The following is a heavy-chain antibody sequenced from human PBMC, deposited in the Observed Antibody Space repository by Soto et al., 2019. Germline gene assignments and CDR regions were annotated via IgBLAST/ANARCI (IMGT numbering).Heavy chain of an antibody. CDR3: ARGDDSSGYPDY. CDR1: GGSFSGYY. CDR2: INHSGST. Sequence: SETLSLTCAVYGGSFSGYYWSWIRQPPGKGLEWIGEINHSGSTNYNPSLKSRVTISVDTSKNQFSLKLSSVTAADTAVYYCARGDDSSGYPDYWGQGTPVTVS. D-gene: IGHD3-22*01. V-gene: IGHV4-34*01. J-gene: IGHJ4*02.